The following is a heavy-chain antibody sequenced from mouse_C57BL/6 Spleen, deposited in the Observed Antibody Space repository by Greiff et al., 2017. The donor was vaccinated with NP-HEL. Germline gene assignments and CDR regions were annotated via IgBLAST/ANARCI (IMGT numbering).Heavy chain of an antibody. CDR1: GYTFTSYW. CDR2: IDPSDSYT. CDR3: ARRGASFAY. J-gene: IGHJ3*01. D-gene: IGHD3-1*01. Sequence: QVQLQQPGAELVKPGASVKLSCKASGYTFTSYWMQWVKQRPGQGLEWIGEIDPSDSYTNYNQKFKGKATLTVDTSSSTAYMQLSSLTSEDSAVYYCARRGASFAYWGQGTLVTVSA. V-gene: IGHV1-50*01.